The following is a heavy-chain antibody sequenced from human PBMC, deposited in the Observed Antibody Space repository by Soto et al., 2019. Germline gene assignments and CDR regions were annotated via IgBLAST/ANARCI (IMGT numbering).Heavy chain of an antibody. J-gene: IGHJ4*02. CDR3: ARVPGHKNSRGDY. V-gene: IGHV1-2*02. CDR2: INPKTGDT. D-gene: IGHD1-7*01. CDR1: GYTFTHYY. Sequence: QVQLVQSGAEVKKPGASVSVSCKASGYTFTHYYIHWVRRAPGQGPEWMGLINPKTGDTNYAQKFRDRVSMTRDTSTNTASMRLSSLRSDDTAVYYCARVPGHKNSRGDYWGQGTPVTVSA.